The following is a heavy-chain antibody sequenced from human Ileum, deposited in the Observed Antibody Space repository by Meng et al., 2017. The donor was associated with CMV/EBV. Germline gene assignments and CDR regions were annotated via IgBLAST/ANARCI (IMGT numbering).Heavy chain of an antibody. D-gene: IGHD6-19*01. V-gene: IGHV4-30-4*01. CDR2: IYYSGST. Sequence: VPLRASGPGPVSPSPTRSLPCTASGDSLSTGDYYWSWIRQPPGKGPEWIGYIYYSGSTLYNPSLKSPVTISLDKSKNQFSLRLRSVTAADTAVYFCAREGGGWYFDSWGQGTLVTVSS. CDR1: GDSLSTGDYY. CDR3: AREGGGWYFDS. J-gene: IGHJ4*02.